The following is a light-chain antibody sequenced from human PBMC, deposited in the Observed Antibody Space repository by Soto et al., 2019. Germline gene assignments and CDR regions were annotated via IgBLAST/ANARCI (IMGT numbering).Light chain of an antibody. CDR1: RSVSNY. J-gene: IGKJ5*01. Sequence: EIVLTQSPASLSLSPGETATLSCRASRSVSNYLAWYQQKPGQTPRLLIHDASNRAPGIPVRFSGSGSGTDFTLTISSLEPEDVAVYYCQQRTNWPSSTFGQGTRLEIK. V-gene: IGKV3-11*01. CDR3: QQRTNWPSST. CDR2: DAS.